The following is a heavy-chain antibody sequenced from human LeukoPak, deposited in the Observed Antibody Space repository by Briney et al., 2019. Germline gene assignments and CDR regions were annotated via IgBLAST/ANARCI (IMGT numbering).Heavy chain of an antibody. J-gene: IGHJ4*02. Sequence: GRSLRLSCAASGFTFSSYGMHWVRQAPGKGLEWVAVIWYDGSNKYYADSVKGRFTISRDNSKNTLYLQMNSLRAEDTAVYYCARDHGIAAAASYSSGWHDLDYWGQGTQVTVSS. V-gene: IGHV3-33*01. CDR1: GFTFSSYG. CDR3: ARDHGIAAAASYSSGWHDLDY. D-gene: IGHD6-19*01. CDR2: IWYDGSNK.